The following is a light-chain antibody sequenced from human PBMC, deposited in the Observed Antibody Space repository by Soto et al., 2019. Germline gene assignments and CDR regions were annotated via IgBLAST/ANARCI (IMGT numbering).Light chain of an antibody. V-gene: IGLV2-14*03. CDR2: DVT. J-gene: IGLJ2*01. Sequence: QSVLTQPASVSGSLGQSITISFTGTRGDIGTYDLVSWYQQHPGKAPQLMIYDVTNRPSGVSNRFSGSKSGNTASLTISGLQAEDEADYYCTSYTTSSTVVIGGGTKVTVL. CDR3: TSYTTSSTVV. CDR1: RGDIGTYDL.